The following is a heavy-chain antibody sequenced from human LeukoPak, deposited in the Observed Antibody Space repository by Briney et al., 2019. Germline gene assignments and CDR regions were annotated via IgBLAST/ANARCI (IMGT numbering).Heavy chain of an antibody. Sequence: SETLSLTSTVSGVSTTNGIYYWAWIRQSPGKGLEWIGSVHNVGSTYYNLSLRTRVTMSIDKSKNQFSLRLNSVTATDTAVYYCARHAEYNSGWHFYLDHWGQGILVTVSS. CDR1: GVSTTNGIYY. D-gene: IGHD6-19*01. V-gene: IGHV4-39*01. CDR2: VHNVGST. CDR3: ARHAEYNSGWHFYLDH. J-gene: IGHJ4*02.